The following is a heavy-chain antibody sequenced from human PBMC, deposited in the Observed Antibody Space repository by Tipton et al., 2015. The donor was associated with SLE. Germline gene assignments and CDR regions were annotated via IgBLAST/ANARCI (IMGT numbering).Heavy chain of an antibody. CDR2: IYYSGSI. CDR3: ATSGTRGFDY. CDR1: GGSISSHY. J-gene: IGHJ4*02. D-gene: IGHD3-10*01. V-gene: IGHV4-59*11. Sequence: TLSLTCTVSGGSISSHYWSWIRQPPGKGLEWIGYIYYSGSISYNPSLKSRVTISVDTSKNQFSLKLSSVTAADTAVYYCATSGTRGFDYWGQGTLVTVSS.